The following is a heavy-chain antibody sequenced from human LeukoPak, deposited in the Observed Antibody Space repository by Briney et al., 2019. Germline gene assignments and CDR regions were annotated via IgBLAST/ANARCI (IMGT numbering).Heavy chain of an antibody. D-gene: IGHD6-13*01. V-gene: IGHV3-23*01. Sequence: GGSLRLSCAASGFTFSSYAMSWVRQAPGKGLEWVSAISGSGGSTYYADSVKGRFTISRDNSKNTLYLQMNSLRAEDTAVYYCAKDLVAAAGTDYYYMGVWGKGTTVTVSS. CDR3: AKDLVAAAGTDYYYMGV. CDR2: ISGSGGST. J-gene: IGHJ6*03. CDR1: GFTFSSYA.